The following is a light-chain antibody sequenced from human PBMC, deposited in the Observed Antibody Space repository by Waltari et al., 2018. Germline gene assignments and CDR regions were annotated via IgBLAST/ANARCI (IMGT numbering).Light chain of an antibody. CDR3: CSYAGTYWV. J-gene: IGLJ3*02. CDR2: DVS. CDR1: SGDVGGYGY. V-gene: IGLV2-11*01. Sequence: QSALTQPRPVSGSPGQAATISCTGTSGDVGGYGYVSWYQHHPGKAPKSMIYDVSERPSGVPDRFSGSKSGNTASLTISGLQPEDEADYYCCSYAGTYWVFGGGTKLTVL.